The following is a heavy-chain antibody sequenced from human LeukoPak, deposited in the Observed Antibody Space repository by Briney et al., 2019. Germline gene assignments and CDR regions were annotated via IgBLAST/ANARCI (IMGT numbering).Heavy chain of an antibody. CDR3: AKDMSSALYGSGSYLGY. D-gene: IGHD3-10*01. CDR2: ISWNSGSI. V-gene: IGHV3-9*01. J-gene: IGHJ4*02. Sequence: PGGSLRLSCAASGFTFDDYAMQWVRHARGKGLEWVSGISWNSGSIGYADSVKRRFTISRDNAKNSLYLQMNSLRAEDTALYYCAKDMSSALYGSGSYLGYWGQGTLVTVSS. CDR1: GFTFDDYA.